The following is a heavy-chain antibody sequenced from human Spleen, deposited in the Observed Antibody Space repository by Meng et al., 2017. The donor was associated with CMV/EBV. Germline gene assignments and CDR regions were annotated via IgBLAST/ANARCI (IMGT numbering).Heavy chain of an antibody. CDR2: ISPNSGGT. Sequence: ASVKVSCKASGCTFTGYYMHWVRQAPGQGLEWMGWISPNSGGTNYAQKFQGRVTMTRDTSISTAYMELSRLRSDDTAVYYCARLHWNDVNDYYYGMDVWGQGTTVTVSS. V-gene: IGHV1-2*02. CDR1: GCTFTGYY. J-gene: IGHJ6*02. CDR3: ARLHWNDVNDYYYGMDV. D-gene: IGHD1-1*01.